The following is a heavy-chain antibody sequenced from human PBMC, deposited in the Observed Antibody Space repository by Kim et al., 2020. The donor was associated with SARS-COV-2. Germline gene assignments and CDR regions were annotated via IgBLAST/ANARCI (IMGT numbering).Heavy chain of an antibody. CDR1: GGSISGSNYY. CDR3: ARVGSSWPHYYIDY. Sequence: SETLSLTCTVSGGSISGSNYYWAWIRQPPGKGLEWIGSIYYSGSTYYNPSFTSRVTISVDTSKNQFSLKVRFLTAADTAVYYCARVGSSWPHYYIDYWGQGTLGTLSS. CDR2: IYYSGST. V-gene: IGHV4-39*01. J-gene: IGHJ4*02. D-gene: IGHD6-13*01.